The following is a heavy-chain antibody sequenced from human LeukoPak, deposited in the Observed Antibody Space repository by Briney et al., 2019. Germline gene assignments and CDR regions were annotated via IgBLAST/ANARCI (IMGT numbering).Heavy chain of an antibody. CDR1: GNTFTSDY. V-gene: IGHV1-46*01. D-gene: IGHD4-17*01. CDR2: INPSGGST. J-gene: IGHJ4*02. Sequence: ASVKVSCKASGNTFTSDYMHWVRQAPGQGLEWMGIINPSGGSTSYAQKFQGRVTMTRDTSTSTVYMELSSLRSEDTAVYYCAREGTTVLDFDYWGQGALVTVSS. CDR3: AREGTTVLDFDY.